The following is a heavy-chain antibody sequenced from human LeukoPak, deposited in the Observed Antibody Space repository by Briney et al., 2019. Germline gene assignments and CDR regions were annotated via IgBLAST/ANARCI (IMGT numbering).Heavy chain of an antibody. CDR2: ISSSGSTI. Sequence: PGGSLRLSCAASGFSFSSYWMNWVRQAPGKGLEWVSYISSSGSTIYYADSVKGRFTISRDNAKNSLYLQMNSLRAEDTAVYYCARLLWFGEGWFDPWGQGTLVTASS. D-gene: IGHD3-10*01. J-gene: IGHJ5*02. CDR3: ARLLWFGEGWFDP. CDR1: GFSFSSYW. V-gene: IGHV3-48*04.